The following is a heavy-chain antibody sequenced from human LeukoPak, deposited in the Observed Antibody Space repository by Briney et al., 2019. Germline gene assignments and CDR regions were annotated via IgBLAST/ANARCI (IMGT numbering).Heavy chain of an antibody. CDR3: ARGVVVVITNAFYI. V-gene: IGHV4-31*03. J-gene: IGHJ3*02. CDR1: GGSISSGGYY. Sequence: SQTLSLTCTVSGGSISSGGYYWSWIRQHPGKGLGWIVYIYFSGRPYYNPPLKSRVTISVDTPKNQSSLKLSSVTAADTAVYTCARGVVVVITNAFYIWGQRTMVTASS. CDR2: IYFSGRP. D-gene: IGHD3-22*01.